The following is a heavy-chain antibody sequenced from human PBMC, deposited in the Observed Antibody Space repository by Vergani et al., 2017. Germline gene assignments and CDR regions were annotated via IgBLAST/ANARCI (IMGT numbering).Heavy chain of an antibody. Sequence: EVQLVESGGGLVQPGRSLRLSCAASGFTFDDYAMHWVRQAPGKGLEWVSGISWNSGSIGYADSVKGRFTISRDNAKNSLYLQMNSLRAEDTAVYYCARERASMIVLGGDAFDIWGQGTMVTVSS. CDR1: GFTFDDYA. CDR3: ARERASMIVLGGDAFDI. J-gene: IGHJ3*02. V-gene: IGHV3-9*01. CDR2: ISWNSGSI. D-gene: IGHD3-22*01.